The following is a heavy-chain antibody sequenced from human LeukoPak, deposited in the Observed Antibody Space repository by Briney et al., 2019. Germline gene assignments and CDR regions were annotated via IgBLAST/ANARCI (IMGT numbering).Heavy chain of an antibody. CDR3: ARAPPYGYCSGGSCSPFDY. J-gene: IGHJ4*02. Sequence: SETLSLTCAVYGGSFSGYYWSWIRQPPGKGLEWIGEINHSGSTNYNPSLKSRVTISVDTSKNQFSLKLSSVTAADTAVYYCARAPPYGYCSGGSCSPFDYWGQGTLVTVSS. V-gene: IGHV4-34*01. D-gene: IGHD2-15*01. CDR2: INHSGST. CDR1: GGSFSGYY.